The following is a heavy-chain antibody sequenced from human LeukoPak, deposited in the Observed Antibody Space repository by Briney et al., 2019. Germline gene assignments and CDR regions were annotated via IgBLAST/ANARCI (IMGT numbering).Heavy chain of an antibody. CDR1: GGSINNNNW. CDR3: ARGGGTPTTVVTPLDY. J-gene: IGHJ4*02. D-gene: IGHD4-23*01. CDR2: IFHSGST. V-gene: IGHV4-4*02. Sequence: SETLSLTCAVSGGSINNNNWWTWVRQPPGKGLEWIGEIFHSGSTNYSPSLRSRVTISVDKSKNQFSLKLNSVTAADTAVYYCARGGGTPTTVVTPLDYWGQGTLVTVSS.